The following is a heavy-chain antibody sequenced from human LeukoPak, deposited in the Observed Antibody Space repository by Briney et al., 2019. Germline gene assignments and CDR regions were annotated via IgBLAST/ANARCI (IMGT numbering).Heavy chain of an antibody. Sequence: PSETLSLTCTVSGGSISSHYWSWIRQPPGKGLEWIGYIYYSGSTNYNPSLKSRVTISVDTSKNQFSLKLSSVTAADMAVYYCARGHDAFDIWGQGTMVTVSS. J-gene: IGHJ3*02. V-gene: IGHV4-59*11. CDR1: GGSISSHY. CDR3: ARGHDAFDI. CDR2: IYYSGST.